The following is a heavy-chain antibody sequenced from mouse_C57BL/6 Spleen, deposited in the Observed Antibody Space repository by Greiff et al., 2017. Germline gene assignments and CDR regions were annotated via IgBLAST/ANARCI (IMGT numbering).Heavy chain of an antibody. Sequence: EVQLQESGPGMVKPSQSLSLTCTVTGYSITSGYDWHWIRHVPGNKLEWMGYISYSGSTNYNPSLKSRISITHDTSKNHFFLKLNSVTTEDTATYYCASQTGGGFFDYWGQGTTLTVSS. D-gene: IGHD4-1*01. CDR2: ISYSGST. CDR3: ASQTGGGFFDY. J-gene: IGHJ2*01. V-gene: IGHV3-1*01. CDR1: GYSITSGYD.